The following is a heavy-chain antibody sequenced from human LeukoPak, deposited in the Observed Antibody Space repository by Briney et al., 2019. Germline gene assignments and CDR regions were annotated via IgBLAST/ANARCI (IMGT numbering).Heavy chain of an antibody. CDR2: INPYTGGT. D-gene: IGHD6-19*01. J-gene: IGHJ5*02. CDR3: ARDWVSGWILNWFDP. CDR1: GYTFTRYY. Sequence: GASVKVSCKASGYTFTRYYLHWVQQAPRQGLEWIGWINPYTGGTNYAQKFQGRVTMTRDTSISTAYMELSSLRSDDTAVYYCARDWVSGWILNWFDPWGQGTLVTVSS. V-gene: IGHV1-2*02.